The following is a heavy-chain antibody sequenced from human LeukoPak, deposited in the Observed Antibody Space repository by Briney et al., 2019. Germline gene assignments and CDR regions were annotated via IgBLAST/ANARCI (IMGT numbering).Heavy chain of an antibody. CDR3: ARDLYYDSSGYYHY. J-gene: IGHJ4*02. Sequence: PGGSLRLSCAASGFTFSSYWMHWVRPAPGKGLWWVSRINSDGSSTSYADSVKGRFSISRDNAKNTLYLQMNSLRAEDTAVYYCARDLYYDSSGYYHYWGQGTLVTVS. D-gene: IGHD3-22*01. CDR1: GFTFSSYW. CDR2: INSDGSST. V-gene: IGHV3-74*01.